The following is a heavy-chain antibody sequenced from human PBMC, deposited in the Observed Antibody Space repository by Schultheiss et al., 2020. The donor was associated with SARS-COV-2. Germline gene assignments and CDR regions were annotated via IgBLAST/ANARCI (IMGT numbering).Heavy chain of an antibody. CDR2: INHSGST. CDR3: ARARDIVVVVAAPTIGGNWIDP. Sequence: SQTLSLTCTVSGGSISSYYWSWIRQPPGKGLEWIGEINHSGSTNYNPSLKRRVTISVDTSKNQFSLKLSSVTAADTAVYYCARARDIVVVVAAPTIGGNWIDPWGQGTLVTVSS. D-gene: IGHD2-15*01. CDR1: GGSISSYY. J-gene: IGHJ5*02. V-gene: IGHV4-34*01.